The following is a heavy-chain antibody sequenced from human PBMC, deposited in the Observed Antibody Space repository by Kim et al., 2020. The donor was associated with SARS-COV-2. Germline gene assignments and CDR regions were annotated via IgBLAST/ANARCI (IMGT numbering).Heavy chain of an antibody. CDR3: ALGSGWSY. Sequence: SETLSLTCTVSGDSGSSTSYYWGWIRQPPGKGLEWIGHIHYSGSTYTNPSLKSRVTISVDTSKQEFSLKLSSVTAADTAVYYCALGSGWSYWGQGTLVTVSS. V-gene: IGHV4-39*01. CDR2: IHYSGST. J-gene: IGHJ4*02. CDR1: GDSGSSTSYY. D-gene: IGHD6-19*01.